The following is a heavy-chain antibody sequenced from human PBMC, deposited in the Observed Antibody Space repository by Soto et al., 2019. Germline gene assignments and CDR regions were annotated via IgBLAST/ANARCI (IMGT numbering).Heavy chain of an antibody. V-gene: IGHV3-30*02. D-gene: IGHD2-2*01. CDR1: GFTFSTYG. J-gene: IGHJ3*02. CDR3: AKDIVVVPAAIIDGAFDI. Sequence: HPGGSLRLSCAASGFTFSTYGMHWVRQAPGKGLEWVAVIWYDGDNKYYADSVKGRFTVSRDNSKNTLYLQMNSLRAEDTAVYYCAKDIVVVPAAIIDGAFDIWGQGTMVTVSS. CDR2: IWYDGDNK.